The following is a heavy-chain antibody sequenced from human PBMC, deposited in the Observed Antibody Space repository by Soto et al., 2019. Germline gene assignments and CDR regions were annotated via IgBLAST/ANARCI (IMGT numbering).Heavy chain of an antibody. D-gene: IGHD6-19*01. V-gene: IGHV3-30*18. CDR3: AQEAPGGWHFFDT. CDR1: GFTFRVYG. Sequence: VGSLRLSGAASGFTFRVYGMHWVRQAPGKGLEWVADISYDGNKKYYTDSVKGRFTISRDNSKNTLYLQMNSLGTEDTALYYCAQEAPGGWHFFDTWGQGTLVTVSS. J-gene: IGHJ4*02. CDR2: ISYDGNKK.